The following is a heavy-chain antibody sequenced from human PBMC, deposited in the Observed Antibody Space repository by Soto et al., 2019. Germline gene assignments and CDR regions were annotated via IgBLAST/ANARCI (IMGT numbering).Heavy chain of an antibody. CDR2: ISGSGGNA. D-gene: IGHD1-26*01. CDR1: GFTFSSYA. Sequence: EVQLLESGGGLVQPGGSLRLSCAASGFTFSSYAMSWVRQAPGKGLEWVSSISGSGGNAYYADSVKGRFSLSRDNSKNTLRLQMNSLRADDTAVYYCAKDGASGSYPPYYYFGMDVWGQGTTVTVSS. J-gene: IGHJ6*02. V-gene: IGHV3-23*01. CDR3: AKDGASGSYPPYYYFGMDV.